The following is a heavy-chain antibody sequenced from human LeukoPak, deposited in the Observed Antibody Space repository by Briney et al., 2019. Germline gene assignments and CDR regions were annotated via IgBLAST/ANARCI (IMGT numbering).Heavy chain of an antibody. Sequence: ASVKVSCKASGGIFSSYAISWVRQAPGQGLEWMGGIIPLFGTPNYAQKFQGRVTIIADESASTAYMELSSLTSEDTAVYYCATTRRELLRARYFDYWGQGTLVTVPS. CDR3: ATTRRELLRARYFDY. J-gene: IGHJ4*02. V-gene: IGHV1-69*13. D-gene: IGHD1-26*01. CDR1: GGIFSSYA. CDR2: IIPLFGTP.